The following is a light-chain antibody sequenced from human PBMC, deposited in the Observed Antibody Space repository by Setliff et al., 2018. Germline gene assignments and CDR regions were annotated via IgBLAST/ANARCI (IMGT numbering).Light chain of an antibody. CDR3: LSYTSETTHAL. J-gene: IGLJ2*01. CDR2: GVS. CDR1: SSDIGGYNY. V-gene: IGLV2-14*03. Sequence: QSALTQPASVSGSPGQSITISCTGPSSDIGGYNYVSWYQQYPGKAPQLIIYGVSKRPSGVSDRFSGSKSGNTASLTISGLQAEDEADYYCLSYTSETTHALFGGGTKVTVL.